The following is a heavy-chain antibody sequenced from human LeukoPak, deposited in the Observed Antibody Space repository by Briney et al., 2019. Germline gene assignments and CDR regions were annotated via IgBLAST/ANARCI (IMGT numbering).Heavy chain of an antibody. D-gene: IGHD4-17*01. V-gene: IGHV3-30-3*01. J-gene: IGHJ4*02. CDR3: AREVRYGDFFDY. CDR1: GFTFSSYA. CDR2: ISYDGSNK. Sequence: GGSLRLSCAASGFTFSSYAMHWVRQASGKGLEWVAVISYDGSNKYYADSVKGRFTISRDNSKNTLYLQMNSLRAEDTAVYYCAREVRYGDFFDYWGQGTLVTVSS.